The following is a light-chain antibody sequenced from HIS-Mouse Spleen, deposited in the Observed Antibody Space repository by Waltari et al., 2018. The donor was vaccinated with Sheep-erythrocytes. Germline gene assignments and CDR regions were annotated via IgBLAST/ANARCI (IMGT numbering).Light chain of an antibody. Sequence: QSALTQPASVSGSPRQSITISCTGTSSDVGSYNLVSWYQQHPGKAPKLMIYEGSKRPSGVPDRFSGSKSGNTASLTISGLQAEDEADYYCCSYAGSYNHVFATGTKVTVL. CDR2: EGS. V-gene: IGLV2-14*02. CDR1: SSDVGSYNL. J-gene: IGLJ1*01. CDR3: CSYAGSYNHV.